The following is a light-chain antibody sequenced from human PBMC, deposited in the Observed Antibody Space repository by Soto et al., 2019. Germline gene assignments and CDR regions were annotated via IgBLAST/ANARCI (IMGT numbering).Light chain of an antibody. CDR2: GAS. Sequence: EIVLTQSPGTLSLSPGERATLSCRASQSISSSYLAWYQQKPGQAPRLLISGASSRATGIPDRFSGSGSGTDFTLTISRLEPEDLAVDFCQQYGSSPWTFGQGTKVEIK. V-gene: IGKV3-20*01. CDR3: QQYGSSPWT. CDR1: QSISSSY. J-gene: IGKJ1*01.